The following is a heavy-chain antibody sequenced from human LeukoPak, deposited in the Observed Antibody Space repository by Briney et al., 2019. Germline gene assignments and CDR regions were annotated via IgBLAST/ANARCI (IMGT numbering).Heavy chain of an antibody. CDR2: IYYSGST. J-gene: IGHJ4*02. CDR3: ARVVVTGGYYFDY. D-gene: IGHD2-2*01. Sequence: SETLSLTRTVSGGSISSGSHYWGWIRQPPGKGLEWIANIYYSGSTYYNPSLKSRVAISVDTSKNLCSLNLSSVTATDTAVYYCARVVVTGGYYFDYWGQGTLVTVSS. V-gene: IGHV4-39*01. CDR1: GGSISSGSHY.